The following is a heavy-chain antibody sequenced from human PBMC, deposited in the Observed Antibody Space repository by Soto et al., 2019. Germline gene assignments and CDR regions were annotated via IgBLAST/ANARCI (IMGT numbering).Heavy chain of an antibody. CDR1: AGYLERSIYF. CDR2: LSYSGGS. J-gene: IGHJ5*01. Sequence: SETLSLTFSVSAGYLERSIYFWNWIRQPPGKGLEWIGNLSYSGGSNPNPALTSRVTLSLDPFNNQFSLTLTSVTAADTAMYYCASSTFFPDSRGYHFKNLDSWGQGTLVTVSS. CDR3: ASSTFFPDSRGYHFKNLDS. D-gene: IGHD3-22*01. V-gene: IGHV4-61*01.